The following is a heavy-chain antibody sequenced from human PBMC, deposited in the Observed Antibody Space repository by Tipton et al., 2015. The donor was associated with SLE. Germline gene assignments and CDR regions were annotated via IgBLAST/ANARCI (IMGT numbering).Heavy chain of an antibody. Sequence: GLVKPSETLSLNCTVSGASISSHYWNWIRQPPGKGLEWIGYIHNSGSTHFNPALKSRVSISLDTSTNQFSLRLTSVTAADTAIYYCARDCPFSSNWCVDHWGQGTRVTVSS. D-gene: IGHD6-19*01. J-gene: IGHJ4*02. CDR3: ARDCPFSSNWCVDH. CDR1: GASISSHY. V-gene: IGHV4-59*11. CDR2: IHNSGST.